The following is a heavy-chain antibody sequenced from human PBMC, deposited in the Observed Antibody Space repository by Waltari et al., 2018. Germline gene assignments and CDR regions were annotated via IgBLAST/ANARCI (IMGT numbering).Heavy chain of an antibody. Sequence: QVQLQQWGAGLLKPSETLSLTCAVYGGSFSGYYCSCIRQPPGKGLEWIGEINHSGSTNDNPSRKSRVTISVDTSKNQFSLKLSSVTAADTAVYYGARGRWVGATSLGYWGQGTLVTVSS. CDR2: INHSGST. CDR3: ARGRWVGATSLGY. V-gene: IGHV4-34*01. J-gene: IGHJ4*02. D-gene: IGHD1-26*01. CDR1: GGSFSGYY.